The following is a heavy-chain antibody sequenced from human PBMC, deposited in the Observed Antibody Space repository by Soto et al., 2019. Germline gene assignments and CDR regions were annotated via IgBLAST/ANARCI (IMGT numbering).Heavy chain of an antibody. CDR3: ARGQELLVGNRKVVYSYYMDV. CDR1: GGSISSGGYY. J-gene: IGHJ6*03. Sequence: QVQLQESGPGLVKPSQTLSLTCTVSGGSISSGGYYWSWIRQHPGKGLEWIGYIYYSGSTYYNPSLKSRVTISVDTSKNQFSLKLSSVTAAETVMYYCARGQELLVGNRKVVYSYYMDVWGKGTTVTVSS. D-gene: IGHD3-10*01. CDR2: IYYSGST. V-gene: IGHV4-31*03.